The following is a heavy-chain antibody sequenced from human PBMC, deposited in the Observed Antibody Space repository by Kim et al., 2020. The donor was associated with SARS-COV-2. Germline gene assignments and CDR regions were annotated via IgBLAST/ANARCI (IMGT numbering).Heavy chain of an antibody. CDR3: AKDTMYYYGSWSAHNAFDI. V-gene: IGHV3-23*01. Sequence: KGRFTISRDNSKNTLYLQMNSLRAEDTAVYYCAKDTMYYYGSWSAHNAFDIWGQGTMVTVSS. J-gene: IGHJ3*02. D-gene: IGHD3-10*01.